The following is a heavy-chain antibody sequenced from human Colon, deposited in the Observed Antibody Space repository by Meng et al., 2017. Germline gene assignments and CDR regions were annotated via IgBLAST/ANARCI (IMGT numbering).Heavy chain of an antibody. CDR3: ARKRDGYNPFDD. Sequence: QVQRQLCGPRLVKHSNTLSRRWAVSGDTISSSNWWVWIRQPPGKGLEWIGYIYYSGSTDYNPSLKSRVTMSVDTSKNQFSLKLSSVTAVDTAVYYCARKRDGYNPFDDWGQGTLFTVSS. D-gene: IGHD5-24*01. V-gene: IGHV4-28*01. CDR2: IYYSGST. CDR1: GDTISSSNW. J-gene: IGHJ4*02.